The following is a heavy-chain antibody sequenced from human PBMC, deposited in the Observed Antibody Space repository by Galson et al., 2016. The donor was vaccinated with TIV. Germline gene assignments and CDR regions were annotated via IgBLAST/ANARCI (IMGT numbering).Heavy chain of an antibody. Sequence: SLRLSCAASALNVNDNYMTWVRQAPGKGLEWVAIMSSGGSLNYADFVRGRFTVSRDSSKKTLYLQMNSLRTDDTAIYYCTRERRFCGNNCYLSYYYGMDVWGQGTTFTVSS. V-gene: IGHV3-66*02. J-gene: IGHJ6*02. D-gene: IGHD2-21*01. CDR2: MSSGGSL. CDR1: ALNVNDNY. CDR3: TRERRFCGNNCYLSYYYGMDV.